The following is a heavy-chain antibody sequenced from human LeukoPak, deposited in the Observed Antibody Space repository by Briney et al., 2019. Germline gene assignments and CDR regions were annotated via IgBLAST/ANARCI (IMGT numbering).Heavy chain of an antibody. Sequence: SETLSLTCTVSGGSISGYYWSWIRQPPGEGLEWIGYINSGNTNYNPSLKSRVTISVDTSKNQFSLKLSFVTAADTAVYYCARSHGSGSYYNLNDYWGQGTLVTVSS. CDR3: ARSHGSGSYYNLNDY. CDR2: INSGNT. CDR1: GGSISGYY. V-gene: IGHV4-59*01. D-gene: IGHD3-10*01. J-gene: IGHJ4*02.